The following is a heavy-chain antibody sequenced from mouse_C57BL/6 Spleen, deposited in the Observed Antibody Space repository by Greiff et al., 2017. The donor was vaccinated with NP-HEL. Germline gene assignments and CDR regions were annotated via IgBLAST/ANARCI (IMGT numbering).Heavy chain of an antibody. V-gene: IGHV1-54*01. CDR1: GYAFTNYL. J-gene: IGHJ3*01. Sequence: QVQLKQSGAELVRPGTSVKVSCKASGYAFTNYLIEWVKQRPGQGLEWIGVINPGSGGTNYNEKFKGKATLTADKSSSTAYMQLSSLTSEDSAVDFCARLGPNGGFAYWGQGTLVTVSA. CDR3: ARLGPNGGFAY. CDR2: INPGSGGT.